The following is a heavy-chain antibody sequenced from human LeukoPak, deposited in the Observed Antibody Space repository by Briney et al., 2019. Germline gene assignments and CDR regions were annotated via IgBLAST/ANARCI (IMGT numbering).Heavy chain of an antibody. CDR2: ISAYNGNT. J-gene: IGHJ4*02. Sequence: ASVKVSCKASGYTFTSYGISWVRQAPGQGLEWMGWISAYNGNTNYAQKLQGRVTMTTDTSTSTAYMELRRLRSDDTAVDYCASQPRNQWLVGFLVSGGRGT. CDR3: ASQPRNQWLVGFLVS. V-gene: IGHV1-18*01. CDR1: GYTFTSYG. D-gene: IGHD6-19*01.